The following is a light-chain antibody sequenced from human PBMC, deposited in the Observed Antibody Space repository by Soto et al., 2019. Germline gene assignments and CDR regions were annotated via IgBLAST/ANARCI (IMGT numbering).Light chain of an antibody. CDR1: SSDVGGYNS. CDR3: CSYAGDYTYV. J-gene: IGLJ1*01. CDR2: DVS. Sequence: QSALTQPRSVSGSPGQSVTISCTGTSSDVGGYNSVSWYQQHPGKAPKLMIYDVSKRPSGVPDRFSGSKSGNTASLTISGLQAEDEADYYCCSYAGDYTYVFGTGTTLTVL. V-gene: IGLV2-11*01.